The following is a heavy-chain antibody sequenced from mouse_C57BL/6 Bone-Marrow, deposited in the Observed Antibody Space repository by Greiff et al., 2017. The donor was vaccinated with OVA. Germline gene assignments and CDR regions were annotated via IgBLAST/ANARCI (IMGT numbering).Heavy chain of an antibody. CDR1: GFTFSSYG. Sequence: EVKLMESGGDLVKPGGSLKLSCAASGFTFSSYGMSWVRQTPDKRLEWVATISSGGSYTYYPDSVKGRFTISRDNAKTTLYLQMSSLKSEDTAMYYCARRDYYARDYWGQGTSVTVSS. J-gene: IGHJ4*01. V-gene: IGHV5-6*02. CDR3: ARRDYYARDY. CDR2: ISSGGSYT.